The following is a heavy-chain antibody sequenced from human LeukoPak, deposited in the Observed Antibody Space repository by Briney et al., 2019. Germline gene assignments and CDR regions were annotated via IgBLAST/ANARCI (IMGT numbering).Heavy chain of an antibody. CDR1: GGSISSSSYY. J-gene: IGHJ4*02. D-gene: IGHD4-17*01. CDR2: IYYSVRS. V-gene: IGHV4-39*01. Sequence: PSETLSLTCTVSGGSISSSSYYWGWIRQPPGKGLEWNGSIYYSVRSYYNPSLKSRVTVSVDTSKNQFSLKLSSVTAADTAVYYCARHYHGYYKLDYWGQGTLVTVSS. CDR3: ARHYHGYYKLDY.